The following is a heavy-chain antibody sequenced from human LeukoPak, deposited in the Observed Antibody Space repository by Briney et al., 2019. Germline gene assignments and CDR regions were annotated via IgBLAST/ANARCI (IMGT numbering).Heavy chain of an antibody. CDR3: VYRASSLSGMDV. CDR1: GFTFSSYS. Sequence: GGSLRLSCAASGFTFSSYSMNWVRQAPGKGLEWVSCISSSSTTIYYADSVKGRFTISRDNAKNSLYLQMNSLRDEDTAVYYCVYRASSLSGMDVWGKGTTVTVYS. V-gene: IGHV3-48*02. D-gene: IGHD3-16*02. CDR2: ISSSSTTI. J-gene: IGHJ6*03.